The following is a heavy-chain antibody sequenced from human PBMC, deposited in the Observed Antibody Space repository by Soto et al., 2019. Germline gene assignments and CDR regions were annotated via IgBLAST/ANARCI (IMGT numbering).Heavy chain of an antibody. CDR2: ISSNGGST. V-gene: IGHV3-64D*08. CDR1: GFTFSSYA. CDR3: VNLPRYSYGFDYGMDV. J-gene: IGHJ6*02. D-gene: IGHD5-18*01. Sequence: AGGSLRLSCSASGFTFSSYAMHWVRQAPGKGLEYVSAISSNGGSTYYADSVKGRFTISRDNSKNTLYLQMSSLRAEDTAVYYCVNLPRYSYGFDYGMDVWGQGTTVTVSS.